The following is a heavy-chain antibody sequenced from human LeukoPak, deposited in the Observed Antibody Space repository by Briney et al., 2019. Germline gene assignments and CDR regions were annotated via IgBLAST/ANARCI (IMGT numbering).Heavy chain of an antibody. J-gene: IGHJ6*03. CDR1: GGSISIYY. V-gene: IGHV4-4*07. CDR2: IFTSGIT. D-gene: IGHD3-10*01. Sequence: LETLSLTCTVSGGSISIYYWNWIRQPAGKRLEWIGRIFTSGITNYNPSLKSRVTMSVDTSKNQFSLNLSSVTAADTAVYYCARESSGSYYNPQGYMDVWGKGTTVTVSS. CDR3: ARESSGSYYNPQGYMDV.